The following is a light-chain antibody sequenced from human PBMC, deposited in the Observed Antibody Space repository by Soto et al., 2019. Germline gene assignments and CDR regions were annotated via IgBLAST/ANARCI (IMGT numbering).Light chain of an antibody. Sequence: DIPMTQSPSSLSASVGGRVSITCRTGQTISNSLNWYQQKPGKAPKVLIYGASNLQSGVASRFSGSGSGTEFTLTISGLQPDDFATYYCQQSYNIPWTFGQGTKVDIK. CDR1: QTISNS. CDR2: GAS. V-gene: IGKV1-39*01. J-gene: IGKJ1*01. CDR3: QQSYNIPWT.